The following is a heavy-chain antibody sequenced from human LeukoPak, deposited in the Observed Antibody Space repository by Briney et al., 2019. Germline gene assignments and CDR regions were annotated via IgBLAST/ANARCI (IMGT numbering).Heavy chain of an antibody. V-gene: IGHV3-30*03. D-gene: IGHD3-10*01. CDR3: AREGYGSGSYYRRGLTDY. CDR2: ISYDGSNK. CDR1: GFTFSSYG. J-gene: IGHJ4*02. Sequence: GRSLRLSCAASGFTFSSYGMHWVRQAPGKGLEWVAVISYDGSNKYYVDSVKGRFTISRDNAKNSLYLQMNSLRAEDTAVYYCAREGYGSGSYYRRGLTDYWGQGTLVTVSS.